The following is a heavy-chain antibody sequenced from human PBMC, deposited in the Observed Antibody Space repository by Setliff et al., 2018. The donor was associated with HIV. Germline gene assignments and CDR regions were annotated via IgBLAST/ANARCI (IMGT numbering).Heavy chain of an antibody. Sequence: PGESLKISCKGSGYSFTSYWIGWVRQMPGKGPEWMGINYPGDSDTRYSPSFQGQVTISADKSISTAYLQWSSLKASDTAMYYCARQPQGYSYGLSYWGQGTLVTVSS. CDR1: GYSFTSYW. CDR3: ARQPQGYSYGLSY. CDR2: NYPGDSDT. D-gene: IGHD5-18*01. J-gene: IGHJ4*02. V-gene: IGHV5-51*01.